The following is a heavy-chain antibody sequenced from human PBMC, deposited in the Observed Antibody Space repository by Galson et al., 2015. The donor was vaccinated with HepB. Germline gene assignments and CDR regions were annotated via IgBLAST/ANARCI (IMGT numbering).Heavy chain of an antibody. D-gene: IGHD6-13*01. CDR1: GFTFSSYS. Sequence: SLRLSCAASGFTFSSYSMNWVRQAPGKGLEWVSSITTSGSYIYYADSVKGRFTISRDNAKNSLYLQMNSLRAEDTAVYYCARVEYSSSWYQDYWGQGTLVTVSS. V-gene: IGHV3-21*01. CDR2: ITTSGSYI. CDR3: ARVEYSSSWYQDY. J-gene: IGHJ4*02.